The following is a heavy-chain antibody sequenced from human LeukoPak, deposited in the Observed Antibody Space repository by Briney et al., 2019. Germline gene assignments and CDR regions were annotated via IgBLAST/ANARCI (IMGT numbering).Heavy chain of an antibody. CDR3: ARVLEYYSDY. J-gene: IGHJ4*02. CDR1: GFTVSSNY. D-gene: IGHD3-10*01. CDR2: ICSGGST. V-gene: IGHV3-53*01. Sequence: QAGGSLRLSCAASGFTVSSNYMSWVRQAPGKGLEWVSVICSGGSTYYADSVKGRFTISRDNSKNTLYLQMNSLRAEDTAVYYCARVLEYYSDYWGQGTLVTVSS.